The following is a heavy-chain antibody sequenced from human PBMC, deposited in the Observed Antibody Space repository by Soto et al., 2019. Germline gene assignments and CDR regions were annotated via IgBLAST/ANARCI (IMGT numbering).Heavy chain of an antibody. CDR3: SKCGGWRIYNFSY. D-gene: IGHD6-19*01. J-gene: IGHJ4*02. CDR2: ISGSGGST. V-gene: IGHV3-23*01. Sequence: GRSLRLSCAASGFTFSRSLISWALQALGKEMEWVSAISGSGGSTYYADSVKGRFTISRDNSKNTLYLQMNSLRAEDTAVYYCSKCGGWRIYNFSYWGQGALVTVSS. CDR1: GFTFSRSL.